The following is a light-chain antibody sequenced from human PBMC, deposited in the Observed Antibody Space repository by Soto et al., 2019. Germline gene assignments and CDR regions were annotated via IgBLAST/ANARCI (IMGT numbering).Light chain of an antibody. CDR1: QSVAANY. V-gene: IGKV3-15*01. CDR3: QQYNDWWT. J-gene: IGKJ1*01. CDR2: GAS. Sequence: EVVLTQSPGTLSLSPGERATLSCRASQSVAANYLAWYQQKPGQAPRLLIYGASTRAAGIPARFSGSGSGTEFTLTISSVQSEDSAVYYCQQYNDWWTFGQGTKVDIK.